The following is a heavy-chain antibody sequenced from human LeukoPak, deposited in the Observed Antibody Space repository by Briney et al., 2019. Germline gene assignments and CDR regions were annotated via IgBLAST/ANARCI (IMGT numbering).Heavy chain of an antibody. V-gene: IGHV4-34*01. CDR1: GGSFSKYY. D-gene: IGHD3-10*01. J-gene: IGHJ4*02. Sequence: TSETLSLTCAVYGGSFSKYYWNWIRQSPGEGLEWIGEISHSGGIKYNPSLKSRVTMSPDTSKNQFSLKLRSVTAADTAIYYCATSFVTRGIISAYWGQGTPVTVSS. CDR3: ATSFVTRGIISAY. CDR2: ISHSGGI.